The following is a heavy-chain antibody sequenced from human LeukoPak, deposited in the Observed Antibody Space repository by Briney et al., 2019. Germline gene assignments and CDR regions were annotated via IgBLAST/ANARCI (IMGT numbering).Heavy chain of an antibody. D-gene: IGHD3-3*01. V-gene: IGHV1-2*06. CDR2: INPNSGGT. CDR3: AREEWPHYYYYMDV. J-gene: IGHJ6*03. Sequence: ASLKVSCEASGYTFTGYYMHWVRQAPGQGVEWMGRINPNSGGTNYAQKFQGRITMTRDTSISTAYMELSRLRSDDTAVYYCAREEWPHYYYYMDVWGKGTTVTVSS. CDR1: GYTFTGYY.